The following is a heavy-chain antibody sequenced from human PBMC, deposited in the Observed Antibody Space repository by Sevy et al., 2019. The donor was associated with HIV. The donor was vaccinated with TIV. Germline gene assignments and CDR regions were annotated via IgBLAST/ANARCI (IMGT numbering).Heavy chain of an antibody. CDR3: ARFLSTSYYYYNAMDV. Sequence: ASVKVSCKASGYTFTYYDINWVRQATGQGLEWMGWMSPNSGNTGYVQKFQGRVTMTRNTSISTAYMELSSLRSEDTAVYYCARFLSTSYYYYNAMDVWGQGTTVTVSS. J-gene: IGHJ6*02. CDR1: GYTFTYYD. CDR2: MSPNSGNT. D-gene: IGHD3-3*02. V-gene: IGHV1-8*01.